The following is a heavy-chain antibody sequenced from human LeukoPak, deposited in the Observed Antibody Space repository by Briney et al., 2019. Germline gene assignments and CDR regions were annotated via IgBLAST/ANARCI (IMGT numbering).Heavy chain of an antibody. CDR1: GGSISGYY. CDR3: ARVYSSSSVDAFHI. V-gene: IGHV4-59*01. CDR2: IYYSGST. J-gene: IGHJ3*02. Sequence: PSETLSLTCTVSGGSISGYYWGWIRQPPGKGLEWIGYIYYSGSTNYNPSLKSRVTISEDTSKNQFSLKLSSVPAADTAVYYCARVYSSSSVDAFHIWGQGTMVTVSS. D-gene: IGHD6-6*01.